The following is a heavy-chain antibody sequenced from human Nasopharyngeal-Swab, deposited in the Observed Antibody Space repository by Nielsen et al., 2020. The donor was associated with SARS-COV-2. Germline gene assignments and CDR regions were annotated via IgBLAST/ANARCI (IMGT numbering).Heavy chain of an antibody. CDR3: ARDLSSIWNSGLSV. V-gene: IGHV3-72*01. Sequence: GESLKISCAASGFTFSTHYMDWVRQAPGKGLEWVGRIRNKANSYTTEYAASVKGRFTISRDDSKNSLYLQMSSLRTEDTALYYCARDLSSIWNSGLSVWGEGNTVIVSS. CDR2: IRNKANSYTT. J-gene: IGHJ6*01. CDR1: GFTFSTHY. D-gene: IGHD1-7*01.